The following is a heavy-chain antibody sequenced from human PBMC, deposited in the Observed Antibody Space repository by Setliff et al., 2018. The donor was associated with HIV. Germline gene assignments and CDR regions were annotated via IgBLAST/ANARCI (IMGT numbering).Heavy chain of an antibody. Sequence: PGGSLRLSCAASGFTFSTDWMSWVRQAPGKGLEWLANINRDGSEKYYVDSVKGRFTISRDNAKNSLYLEMNSLRAEDTAVYYCAKVMTPEWELRALTWGQGTLVTVSS. J-gene: IGHJ5*02. CDR1: GFTFSTDW. D-gene: IGHD1-26*01. CDR2: INRDGSEK. CDR3: AKVMTPEWELRALT. V-gene: IGHV3-7*02.